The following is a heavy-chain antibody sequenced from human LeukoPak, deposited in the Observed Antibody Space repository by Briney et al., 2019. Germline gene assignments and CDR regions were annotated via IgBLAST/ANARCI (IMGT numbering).Heavy chain of an antibody. J-gene: IGHJ4*02. CDR1: GDTVSSDSAA. V-gene: IGHV6-1*01. CDR3: ARSPVSYDSTGSRIRPPRPMSLDFDN. Sequence: SQTLGLTCAVSGDTVSSDSAAWNWIRQSPSRGLEWLGNTYYRSMWYNDYAESVNGRITVSPDTSKNQFSLKLTSVTATDTAVYYCARSPVSYDSTGSRIRPPRPMSLDFDNWGQGTLVTVSS. D-gene: IGHD3-22*01. CDR2: TYYRSMWYN.